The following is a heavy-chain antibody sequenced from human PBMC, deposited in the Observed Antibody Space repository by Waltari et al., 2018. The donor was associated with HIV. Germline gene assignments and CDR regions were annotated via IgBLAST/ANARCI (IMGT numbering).Heavy chain of an antibody. CDR3: AGVVYDSSGYRFEY. V-gene: IGHV7-4-1*02. D-gene: IGHD3-22*01. J-gene: IGHJ4*02. CDR2: TNINTGNP. CDR1: GYTFTSYA. Sequence: QVQLVQSVSELKKPGASVKVSCKSSGYTFTSYARNWVRQAPGQGLEWMGRTNINTGNPTSAQCFTGRFVFFLATSVTTAYLQFSSLKAEDTAVYYCAGVVYDSSGYRFEYWAQGTIAT.